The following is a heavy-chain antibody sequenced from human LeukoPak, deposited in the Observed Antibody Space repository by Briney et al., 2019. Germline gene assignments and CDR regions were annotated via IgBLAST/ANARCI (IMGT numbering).Heavy chain of an antibody. CDR2: ISSSSSYI. J-gene: IGHJ4*02. V-gene: IGHV3-21*01. Sequence: GGSLRLSCAASGFTFSSYSMNWVRQAPGKGLEWVSSISSSSSYIYYADSVKGRFTISRDNAKNSLYLQMNSLRAEDTAVYYCARDNCSCTSCYYFDYWGQGTLVTVSS. CDR3: ARDNCSCTSCYYFDY. CDR1: GFTFSSYS. D-gene: IGHD2-2*01.